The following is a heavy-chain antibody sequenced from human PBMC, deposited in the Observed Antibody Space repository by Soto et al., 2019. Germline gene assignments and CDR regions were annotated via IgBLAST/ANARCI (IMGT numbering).Heavy chain of an antibody. J-gene: IGHJ6*02. D-gene: IGHD2-15*01. CDR2: ISSRGEGI. V-gene: IGHV3-23*01. CDR1: GFTFVRHA. Sequence: QVLESGEGLVQPGGSLRLSCAVSGFTFVRHAMDWVRQSPVKWLEWVSGISSRGEGIHYADSVKGHFTIHRDNTNSMLYLQMSSLSAEDTATDDCVERPPPNCSGESGSPVWGRGTAVTVSS. CDR3: VERPPPNCSGESGSPV.